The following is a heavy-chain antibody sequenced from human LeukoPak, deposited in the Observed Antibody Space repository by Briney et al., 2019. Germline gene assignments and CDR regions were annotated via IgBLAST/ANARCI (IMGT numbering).Heavy chain of an antibody. J-gene: IGHJ6*02. V-gene: IGHV4-34*01. CDR3: ARGAGYYYYGMDV. CDR1: SGSFSAYY. Sequence: PSETLSLTCAVYSGSFSAYYRSWISQPRGKGLGWIGEINHSGSTNYNPSIKSRVTISVDTSKNQFSLKLSSVTAADTAVYYCARGAGYYYYGMDVWGQGATVTVSS. D-gene: IGHD2-15*01. CDR2: INHSGST.